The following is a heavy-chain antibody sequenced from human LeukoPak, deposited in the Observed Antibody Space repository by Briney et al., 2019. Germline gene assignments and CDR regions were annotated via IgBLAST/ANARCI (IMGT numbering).Heavy chain of an antibody. J-gene: IGHJ4*02. CDR3: ARTDYGDAYYFDY. CDR1: GFTFSSYA. Sequence: GGSLSLSCAASGFTFSSYAMSWVRQAPGKGLEWVSVIYSGGSTYYADSVKGRFTISRDNSKNTLYLQMNSLRAEDTAVYYCARTDYGDAYYFDYWGQGTLVTVSS. CDR2: IYSGGST. V-gene: IGHV3-66*01. D-gene: IGHD4-17*01.